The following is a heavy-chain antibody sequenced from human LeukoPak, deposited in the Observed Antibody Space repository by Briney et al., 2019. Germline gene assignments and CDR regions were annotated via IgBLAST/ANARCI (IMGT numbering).Heavy chain of an antibody. CDR3: ASHNYYLDH. CDR1: GFSFSTYT. V-gene: IGHV3-23*01. D-gene: IGHD3-10*01. CDR2: ITDSGKP. Sequence: AGGSLRLSCTASGFSFSTYTMTWVRQAPGKGLEWVSGITDSGKPCYADSVKGRFTISRDNSKSTLYLQINSLRAEDTAVYYCASHNYYLDHWGQGALVTVSS. J-gene: IGHJ4*02.